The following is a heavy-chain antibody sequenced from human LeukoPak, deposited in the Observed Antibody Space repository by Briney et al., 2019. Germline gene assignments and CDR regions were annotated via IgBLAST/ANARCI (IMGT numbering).Heavy chain of an antibody. V-gene: IGHV3-11*03. Sequence: GGSLRLSCAASGFTFSDYYMSRIRQAPGKGLEWVSYISGSSSYTNYADSVKGRFTMSRDNAKNSLYLLMNSLRAEDTAVYYCARISGSGSNYGPFDYWGQGTLVTVSS. D-gene: IGHD3-10*01. CDR2: ISGSSSYT. CDR1: GFTFSDYY. J-gene: IGHJ4*02. CDR3: ARISGSGSNYGPFDY.